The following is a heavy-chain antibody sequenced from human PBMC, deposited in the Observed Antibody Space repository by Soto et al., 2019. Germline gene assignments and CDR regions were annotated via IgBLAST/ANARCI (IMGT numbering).Heavy chain of an antibody. V-gene: IGHV4-34*01. CDR2: INHSGST. CDR1: GGSLSGYY. J-gene: IGHJ4*02. Sequence: SETLSLTCAVYGGSLSGYYWSWIRQPPGKGLEWLGEINHSGSTSYNPSLKSRVTISVDTSKNQFSLKLSSVTAADTAVYYCAIHQVGLGDLPKWARGTPVTVSS. D-gene: IGHD3-16*01. CDR3: AIHQVGLGDLPK.